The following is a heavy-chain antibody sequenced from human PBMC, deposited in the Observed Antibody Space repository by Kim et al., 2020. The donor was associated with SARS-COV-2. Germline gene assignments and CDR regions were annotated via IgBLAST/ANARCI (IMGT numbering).Heavy chain of an antibody. Sequence: SETLSLTCTVSGGSISSSSYYWGWIRQPPGKGLEWIGSIYYSGSTYYNPSLKSRVTISVDTSKNQFSLKLSSVTAADTAVYYCARRIAAGDYMDVWGKGTTVTVSS. D-gene: IGHD6-13*01. CDR1: GGSISSSSYY. J-gene: IGHJ6*03. CDR3: ARRIAAGDYMDV. CDR2: IYYSGST. V-gene: IGHV4-39*01.